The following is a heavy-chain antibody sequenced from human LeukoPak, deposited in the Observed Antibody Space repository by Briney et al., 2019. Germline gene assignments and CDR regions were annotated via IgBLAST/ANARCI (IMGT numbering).Heavy chain of an antibody. CDR2: IYYSGST. CDR1: GDSISTYY. J-gene: IGHJ4*02. Sequence: PSETLSLTCTVSGDSISTYYWSWIRQPPGKGLEWIGYIYYSGSTNYNPSLQSRVAISLDTSKTQFSLKLSSVTAADTAVYYCARIDAPPFSTIAGRGPFDSWGQGTLVTVSS. CDR3: ARIDAPPFSTIAGRGPFDS. V-gene: IGHV4-59*01. D-gene: IGHD6-6*01.